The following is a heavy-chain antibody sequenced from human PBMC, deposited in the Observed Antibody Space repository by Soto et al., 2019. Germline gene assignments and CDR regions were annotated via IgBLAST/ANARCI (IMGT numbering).Heavy chain of an antibody. CDR2: IYTSGIT. J-gene: IGHJ4*02. D-gene: IGHD2-21*01. V-gene: IGHV4-4*07. CDR3: ARTAARFPAPFDY. Sequence: PSETLSLTCTVSGGSLSSYYWSWIRQPAGKGLEWIGRIYTSGITTYNPSLMNRVTLSVDTSKNQFSLKLTSVTAADTAVYYCARTAARFPAPFDYWGPGTLVTV. CDR1: GGSLSSYY.